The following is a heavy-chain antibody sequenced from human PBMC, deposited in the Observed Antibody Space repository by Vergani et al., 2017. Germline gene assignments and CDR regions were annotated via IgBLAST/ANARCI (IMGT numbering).Heavy chain of an antibody. CDR1: GFTFSHYA. CDR3: VKDAGSYENFFDS. CDR2: LTGGGGST. J-gene: IGHJ4*02. V-gene: IGHV3-23*01. Sequence: EVQLLESGGSLKQPGGSGRPSCAASGFTFSHYAMHWVRQAPGKGLEWVSALTGGGGSTYYADSFKGRFIISRDNSRDTLYLQMNSLRPEDTATYYCVKDAGSYENFFDSWGQGTLVTVSS. D-gene: IGHD1-26*01.